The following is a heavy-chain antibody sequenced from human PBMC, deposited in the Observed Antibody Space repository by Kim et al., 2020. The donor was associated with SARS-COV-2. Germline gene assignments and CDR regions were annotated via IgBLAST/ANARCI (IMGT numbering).Heavy chain of an antibody. V-gene: IGHV3-23*01. CDR2: LSGSGSNT. CDR3: AKDGGGWYTSGWYYFDY. D-gene: IGHD6-19*01. CDR1: GFTFNNYA. Sequence: GGSLRLSCAASGFTFNNYAMNWVRQAPGKGLEWVSSLSGSGSNTYYADSMKGRFTISRDNSKNTLYLEMNSLSAEDTAVYYCAKDGGGWYTSGWYYFDYWGQGTLVTVSS. J-gene: IGHJ4*02.